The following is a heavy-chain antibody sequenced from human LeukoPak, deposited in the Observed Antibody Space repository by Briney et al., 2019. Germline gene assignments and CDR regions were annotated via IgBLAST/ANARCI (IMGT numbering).Heavy chain of an antibody. D-gene: IGHD3-22*01. CDR1: GYTFTSYG. V-gene: IGHV1-18*01. J-gene: IGHJ4*02. CDR2: ISAYNGNT. Sequence: SVKVSCTASGYTFTSYGISWVRQAPGQGLEWMGWISAYNGNTNYAQKLQGRVTVTTDTSTNTAYMELRSLRSDDTAVYYCSRVLFYDSSGDDYWGQGTLVTVSS. CDR3: SRVLFYDSSGDDY.